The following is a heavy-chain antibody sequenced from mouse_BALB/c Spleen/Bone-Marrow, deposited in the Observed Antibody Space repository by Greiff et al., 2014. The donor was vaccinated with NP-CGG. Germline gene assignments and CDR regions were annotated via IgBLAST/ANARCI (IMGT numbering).Heavy chain of an antibody. D-gene: IGHD2-4*01. CDR3: ARKWGMITHYYAMDY. Sequence: EVKLMESGGGLVQPGGSRKLSCAASGFTFSSFGMHWVRQAPEKGLEWVAYISNGSSTIYYADTVKGRFTISRDNPKNTLFLQMTSLRSEDTAMYYCARKWGMITHYYAMDYWGQGTSVTVSS. CDR1: GFTFSSFG. J-gene: IGHJ4*01. V-gene: IGHV5-17*02. CDR2: ISNGSSTI.